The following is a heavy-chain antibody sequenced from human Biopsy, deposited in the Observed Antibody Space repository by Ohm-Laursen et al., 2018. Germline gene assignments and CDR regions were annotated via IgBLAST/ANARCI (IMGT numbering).Heavy chain of an antibody. V-gene: IGHV4-39*01. CDR1: DGSISNIINY. CDR2: IYHTGIT. J-gene: IGHJ4*02. D-gene: IGHD3-10*01. CDR3: ARHSFGSGRDF. Sequence: GTLSLTCTVTDGSISNIINYWGWIRQPLGKGLEWLGSIYHTGITDYNPPLKSRVTISVDPSNNQFSLNLSSLTAADTAVYYCARHSFGSGRDFWGQGTLVTVSS.